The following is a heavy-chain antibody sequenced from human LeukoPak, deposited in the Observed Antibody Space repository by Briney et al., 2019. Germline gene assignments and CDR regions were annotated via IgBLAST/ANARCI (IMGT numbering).Heavy chain of an antibody. Sequence: PGASLRLSCVASGTTFTTRAMSWVRQIPGEGLEWVSSIRDSGVVTHYADSVQGRFTISRDNSKNTLYLHMDNLRVADTAVYYCATTYIYNGIPGWFDPWGQGTQVTVSS. J-gene: IGHJ5*02. CDR2: IRDSGVVT. CDR3: ATTYIYNGIPGWFDP. CDR1: GTTFTTRA. V-gene: IGHV3-23*01. D-gene: IGHD1-14*01.